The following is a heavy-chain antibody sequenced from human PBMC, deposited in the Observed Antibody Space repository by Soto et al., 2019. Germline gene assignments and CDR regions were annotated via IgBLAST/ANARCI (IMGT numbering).Heavy chain of an antibody. J-gene: IGHJ6*02. D-gene: IGHD2-21*02. Sequence: EVQLVESGGGLVKPGGSLRLSCAASGFTFGTYTMNWVRQAPGKGLEWVSSIGTTSSYIYYADSVRGRFTISRDNARDSLYLQMSSLRAEDTAVYYWARVMCGDCSTYYYYSMDVWGHVNTVTVSS. CDR3: ARVMCGDCSTYYYYSMDV. V-gene: IGHV3-21*01. CDR2: IGTTSSYI. CDR1: GFTFGTYT.